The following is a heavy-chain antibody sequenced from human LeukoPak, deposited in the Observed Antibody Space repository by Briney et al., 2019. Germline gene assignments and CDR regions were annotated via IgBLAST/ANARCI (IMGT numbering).Heavy chain of an antibody. V-gene: IGHV4-4*07. D-gene: IGHD6-13*01. CDR2: IYTSGST. J-gene: IGHJ4*02. Sequence: SEALSLTCTVSGGSISSYYWSWIRQPAGKGLEWIGRIYTSGSTNYNPSLKSRVTISVDKSKNQFSLELSSVTAADTAVYYCAGDYSSSWSRGFDYWGQGTLVTVSS. CDR1: GGSISSYY. CDR3: AGDYSSSWSRGFDY.